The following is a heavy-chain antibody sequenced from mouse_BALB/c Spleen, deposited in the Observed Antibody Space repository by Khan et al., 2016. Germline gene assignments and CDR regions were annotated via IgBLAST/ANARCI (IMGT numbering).Heavy chain of an antibody. J-gene: IGHJ2*01. D-gene: IGHD2-1*01. CDR1: GYSITSDYA. CDR2: ISYSGST. CDR3: ASGIYYNDY. Sequence: EVQLQESGPGLVKPSQSLYLTCTVTGYSITSDYAWNWIRQFPGNKLEWMGYISYSGSTSYNPSFTSRISITRDTSNNPFFLQLNSVTTEDTATYCCASGIYYNDYWGRGTTLTVSS. V-gene: IGHV3-2*02.